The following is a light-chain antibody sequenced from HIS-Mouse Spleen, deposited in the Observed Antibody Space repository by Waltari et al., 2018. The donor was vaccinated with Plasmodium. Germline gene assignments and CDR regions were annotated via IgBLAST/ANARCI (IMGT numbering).Light chain of an antibody. CDR2: GNS. Sequence: QSVLPQPPSVSGAPGPRVTISCTGTSSNIRAGYHSPWYQHLPGTPPNLPIYGNSTRPSGVPDRFSGSKSGTSASLAITGLQAEDEADYYCQSYDSSLSGSVFGGGTKLTVL. J-gene: IGLJ2*01. CDR3: QSYDSSLSGSV. V-gene: IGLV1-40*01. CDR1: SSNIRAGYH.